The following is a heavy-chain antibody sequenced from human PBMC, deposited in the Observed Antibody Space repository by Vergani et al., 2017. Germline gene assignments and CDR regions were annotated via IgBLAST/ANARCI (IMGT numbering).Heavy chain of an antibody. CDR3: AKEGGGYCSGGTCYPEY. CDR1: GYSFTSYW. CDR2: IDPSDSYT. Sequence: EVQLVQSGAEVKKPGESLRISCKGSGYSFTSYWISWVRQMPGKGLEWMGRIDPSDSYTNYSPSFQGHVTISADKSISTAYLQWSSLKASDTAMYYCAKEGGGYCSGGTCYPEYWGQGTLVIVSS. V-gene: IGHV5-10-1*03. D-gene: IGHD2-15*01. J-gene: IGHJ4*02.